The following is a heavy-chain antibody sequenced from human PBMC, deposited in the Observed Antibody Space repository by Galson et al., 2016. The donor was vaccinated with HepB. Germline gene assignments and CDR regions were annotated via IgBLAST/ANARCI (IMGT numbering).Heavy chain of an antibody. CDR3: AKATSGSAYGSRYFQH. D-gene: IGHD4-17*01. Sequence: SLRLSCAASGFTFGDFAIHWVRQAPGKGLEWVSGISWNSGRLTYTDSVKGRFTISRDNAKNSLYLQMDSLRPDDTAFYYYAKATSGSAYGSRYFQHWGQGTLVTVSS. CDR1: GFTFGDFA. J-gene: IGHJ1*01. V-gene: IGHV3-9*01. CDR2: ISWNSGRL.